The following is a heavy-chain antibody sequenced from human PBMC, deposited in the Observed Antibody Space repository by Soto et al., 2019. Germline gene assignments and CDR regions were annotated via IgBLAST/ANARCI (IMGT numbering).Heavy chain of an antibody. J-gene: IGHJ4*02. V-gene: IGHV5-51*01. Sequence: PGESLKISCKGSGYSFTSYWIGWVRQMPGKGLECMGIIYPADSDTRYGPSFQGQVTISVDKSISTAYLQWSSLKASDTAMYYCARPESAAGTSPFDYWGQGTLVTVSS. D-gene: IGHD6-13*01. CDR1: GYSFTSYW. CDR2: IYPADSDT. CDR3: ARPESAAGTSPFDY.